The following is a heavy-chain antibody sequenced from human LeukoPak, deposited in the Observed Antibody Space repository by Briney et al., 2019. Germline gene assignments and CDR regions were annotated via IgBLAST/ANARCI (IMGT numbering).Heavy chain of an antibody. CDR2: ISGSGGST. V-gene: IGHV3-23*01. CDR3: AKNDGFNFGYGSAMDV. D-gene: IGHD5-24*01. CDR1: GFTFSSYA. J-gene: IGHJ3*01. Sequence: GGSLRLSCAASGFTFSSYAMSWVRQAPGEGLEWVSTISGSGGSTYFADSVKGRFTISRDNSKNTLYLQMNSLRAEDTAVYYCAKNDGFNFGYGSAMDVWGQGTMVTVSS.